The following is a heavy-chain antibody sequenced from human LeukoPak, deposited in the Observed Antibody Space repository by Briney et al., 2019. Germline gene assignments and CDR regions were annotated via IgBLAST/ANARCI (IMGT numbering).Heavy chain of an antibody. J-gene: IGHJ3*02. CDR3: ARLRFLESQDAFDI. D-gene: IGHD3-3*01. CDR1: GESISSRSYY. V-gene: IGHV4-61*05. CDR2: IYYSGST. Sequence: KPSETLSLTCTVSGESISSRSYYWGWIRQPPGKGLEWIGYIYYSGSTNYNPSLKSRVTISVDTSKNQFSLKLSSVTAADTAVYYCARLRFLESQDAFDIWGQGTMVTVSS.